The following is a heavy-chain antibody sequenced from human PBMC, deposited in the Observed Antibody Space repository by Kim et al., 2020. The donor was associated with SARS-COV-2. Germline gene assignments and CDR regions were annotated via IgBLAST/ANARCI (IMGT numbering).Heavy chain of an antibody. V-gene: IGHV1-8*01. CDR3: ARTRTWLQPFDF. CDR2: MNPKSGNT. D-gene: IGHD6-19*01. J-gene: IGHJ4*02. CDR1: GYTFSTYD. Sequence: ASVKVSCKASGYTFSTYDINWVRQAPGQGLEWMAWMNPKSGNTGFAQKFQGRVTLTRNTSSSTAYMELRGLRSDDTAIYYCARTRTWLQPFDFWGQGTLGTVAS.